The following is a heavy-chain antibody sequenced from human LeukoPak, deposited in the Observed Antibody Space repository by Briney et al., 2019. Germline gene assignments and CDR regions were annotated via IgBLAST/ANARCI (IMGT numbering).Heavy chain of an antibody. D-gene: IGHD5-24*01. CDR3: PRDRGYNTG. V-gene: IGHV1-69*01. Sequence: KVSCKASGYTFTSYGINWVRQAPGQGLGWMGGGIPIFGTANYAKKFQGRVTITAAEPTSTAYMELRSLRSEDPAVYYCPRDRGYNTGWGQGTLVTVSS. CDR1: GYTFTSYG. J-gene: IGHJ4*02. CDR2: GIPIFGTA.